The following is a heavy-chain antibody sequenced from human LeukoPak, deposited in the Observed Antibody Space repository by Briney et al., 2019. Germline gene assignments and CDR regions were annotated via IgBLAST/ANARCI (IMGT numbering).Heavy chain of an antibody. CDR1: AYSISSGYY. Sequence: SETLSLTCTVSAYSISSGYYWGWIRQPPGKGLEWIGSIYYSGSTYYNPSLKSRVTISVDTSKNQFSLKLSSVTAADAAVYYCARHGRRITIFGVALDAFDIWGQGTMVTVSS. D-gene: IGHD3-3*01. CDR3: ARHGRRITIFGVALDAFDI. V-gene: IGHV4-38-2*02. CDR2: IYYSGST. J-gene: IGHJ3*02.